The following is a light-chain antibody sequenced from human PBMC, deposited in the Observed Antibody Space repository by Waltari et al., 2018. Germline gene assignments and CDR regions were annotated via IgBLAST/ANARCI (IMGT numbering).Light chain of an antibody. Sequence: QSAPTQPASVSGSLGQSLTISCTGTSSYVGSYNHVSWYQQYPGKAPQVIILDVTYRPSGVSNRFSGSKSGNTASLTISGLQAEDEATYYCSSFTITYTFVFGTGTKVTVL. V-gene: IGLV2-14*03. CDR3: SSFTITYTFV. CDR2: DVT. J-gene: IGLJ1*01. CDR1: SSYVGSYNH.